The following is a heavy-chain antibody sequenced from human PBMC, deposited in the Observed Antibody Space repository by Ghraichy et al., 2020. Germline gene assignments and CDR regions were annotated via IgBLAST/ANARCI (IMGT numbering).Heavy chain of an antibody. V-gene: IGHV4-39*01. CDR2: IYYSGST. CDR1: GGSISSSSYY. J-gene: IGHJ4*02. Sequence: SQTLSLTCTVSGGSISSSSYYWGWIRQPPGKGLEWIGSIYYSGSTYYNPSLKSRVTISVDTSKNQFSLKLSSVTAADTAVYYCARHPPGCYINYWGQGTLVTVSS. CDR3: ARHPPGCYINY.